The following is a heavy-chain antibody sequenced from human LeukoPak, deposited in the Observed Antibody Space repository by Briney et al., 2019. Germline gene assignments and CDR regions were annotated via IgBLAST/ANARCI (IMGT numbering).Heavy chain of an antibody. CDR3: ARVAAPPGYSYGYEDY. V-gene: IGHV3-48*01. D-gene: IGHD5-18*01. J-gene: IGHJ4*02. CDR2: ISSSSSTI. CDR1: GFTFSSYS. Sequence: GGSLRLSCAASGFTFSSYSMNWVRQAPGKGLEWVSYISSSSSTIYYADSVKGRFTISRDNAKNSLYLQMNSLRAEDTAVYYCARVAAPPGYSYGYEDYWGQGTLVTVSS.